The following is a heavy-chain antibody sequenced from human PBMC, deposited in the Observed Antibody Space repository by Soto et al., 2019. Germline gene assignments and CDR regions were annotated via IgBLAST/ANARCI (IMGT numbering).Heavy chain of an antibody. CDR3: AREGKEWNDPYYYYGMDV. CDR1: GYTFTSYG. CDR2: ISAYNGNT. J-gene: IGHJ6*02. V-gene: IGHV1-18*04. Sequence: QVQLVQSGAEVKKPGASVKVSCKASGYTFTSYGISWVRQAPGQGLEWMGWISAYNGNTNYAQKLQGRVTMTTDTSTSTVYMELRSLRSDDTAVYYCAREGKEWNDPYYYYGMDVWGQGTTVTVSS. D-gene: IGHD1-1*01.